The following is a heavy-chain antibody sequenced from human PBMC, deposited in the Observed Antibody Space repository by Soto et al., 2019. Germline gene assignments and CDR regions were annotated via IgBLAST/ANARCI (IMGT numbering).Heavy chain of an antibody. CDR3: AKDRFLRVDYGDRVFDY. CDR1: GFTFSSYA. V-gene: IGHV3-23*01. Sequence: EVQLLESGGGLVQPGGALRHSCAAAGFTFSSYAMSWVRQAPGKGLEWVSAISGSGGSTYYADSVKGRFTISRDNSKNTLYLQMNSLRAEDTAVYYCAKDRFLRVDYGDRVFDYCGQGTLVTVSS. CDR2: ISGSGGST. J-gene: IGHJ4*02. D-gene: IGHD4-17*01.